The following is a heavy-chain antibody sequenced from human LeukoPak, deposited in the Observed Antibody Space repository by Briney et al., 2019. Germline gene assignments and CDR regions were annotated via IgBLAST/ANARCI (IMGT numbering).Heavy chain of an antibody. D-gene: IGHD3-9*01. CDR3: AKGDTIRYFDWLPTLGAFDI. V-gene: IGHV3-30*02. Sequence: PGGSLRLSCAVSGFSVSSYGMHWVRQAPGKGLEWVAFIRYDGSNKYYADSVKGRFTISRDNSKNTLYLQMNSLRAEGTAVYYCAKGDTIRYFDWLPTLGAFDIWGQGTMVTVSS. J-gene: IGHJ3*02. CDR1: GFSVSSYG. CDR2: IRYDGSNK.